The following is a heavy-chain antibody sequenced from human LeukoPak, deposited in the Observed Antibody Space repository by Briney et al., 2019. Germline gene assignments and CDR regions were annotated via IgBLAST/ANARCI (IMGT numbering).Heavy chain of an antibody. J-gene: IGHJ5*02. CDR3: ARGRVVVVPAAPEQKRGFDP. V-gene: IGHV4-59*12. D-gene: IGHD2-2*01. Sequence: PSETLSLTCTVSGGSISSYYWSWIRQPPGKGLEGIGYIYYSGSTNYNPSHKSRVTISVDTSRNQFSLKLSSVTAADTAVYYCARGRVVVVPAAPEQKRGFDPWGQGTLVTVSS. CDR1: GGSISSYY. CDR2: IYYSGST.